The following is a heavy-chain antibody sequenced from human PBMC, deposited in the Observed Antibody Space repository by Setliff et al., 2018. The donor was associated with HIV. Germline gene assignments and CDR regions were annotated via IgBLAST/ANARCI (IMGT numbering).Heavy chain of an antibody. CDR3: ARQVGNKVLFDS. V-gene: IGHV4-61*05. CDR1: GGSISSSSHY. J-gene: IGHJ4*02. CDR2: ISYSGIS. Sequence: SETLSLTCTVSGGSISSSSHYWGWIRQPPGKGPEWIGYISYSGISNYNPSLKSRVTISLDTSKNHLSLQLRSVTAADTAVYHCARQVGNKVLFDSWGQGTLVTVSS. D-gene: IGHD7-27*01.